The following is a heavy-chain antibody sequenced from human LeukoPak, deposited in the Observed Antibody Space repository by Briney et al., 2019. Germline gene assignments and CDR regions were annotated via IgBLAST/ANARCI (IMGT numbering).Heavy chain of an antibody. CDR3: AGVYYYDSSGYFGY. D-gene: IGHD3-22*01. CDR2: INHSGST. CDR1: GGSFSGYY. V-gene: IGHV4-34*01. Sequence: SETLSLTCAVYGGSFSGYYWSWIRQPPGKGLEWIGEINHSGSTNYNPSLKSRVTISVDTSKNQFSLKLSSVTAADTAVYYCAGVYYYDSSGYFGYWGQGTLVTVSS. J-gene: IGHJ4*02.